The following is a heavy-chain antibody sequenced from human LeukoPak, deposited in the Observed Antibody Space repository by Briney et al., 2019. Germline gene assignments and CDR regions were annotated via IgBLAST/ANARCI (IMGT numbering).Heavy chain of an antibody. CDR1: GYTFTGYY. V-gene: IGHV1-2*06. Sequence: ASVKVSCKASGYTFTGYYMHWVRQAPGQGLDWMGRINPNSGGTNYAQKFQGRVTMTRDTSISTAYMELSRLRSDDTAVYYCARAIYSYGSMPSGYWGQGTLVTVSS. CDR2: INPNSGGT. D-gene: IGHD5-18*01. CDR3: ARAIYSYGSMPSGY. J-gene: IGHJ4*02.